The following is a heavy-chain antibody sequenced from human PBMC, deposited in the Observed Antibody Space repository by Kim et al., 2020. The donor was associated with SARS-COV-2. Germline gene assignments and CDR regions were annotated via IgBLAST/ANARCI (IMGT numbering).Heavy chain of an antibody. J-gene: IGHJ2*01. V-gene: IGHV4-39*01. CDR3: APKGYYWYFDL. D-gene: IGHD2-15*01. CDR2: T. Sequence: TYYNPSLKSRDTISVDTSKNQISLRLSSVTAADTAVYYCAPKGYYWYFDLWGRGTLVTVSS.